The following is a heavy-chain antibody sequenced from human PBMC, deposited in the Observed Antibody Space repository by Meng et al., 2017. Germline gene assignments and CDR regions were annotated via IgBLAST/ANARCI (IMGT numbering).Heavy chain of an antibody. CDR3: AREGHSSGWPGVDV. CDR1: GYTFTGYY. J-gene: IGHJ6*02. CDR2: INPNSGGT. D-gene: IGHD6-19*01. Sequence: ASVKVSCKASGYTFTGYYMHCVRQAPGQGLEWMGRINPNSGGTNYAQKFQGRVTMTRDTTISTAYMELSRLRSDDTAVYYCAREGHSSGWPGVDVWGQGTTVTVSS. V-gene: IGHV1-2*06.